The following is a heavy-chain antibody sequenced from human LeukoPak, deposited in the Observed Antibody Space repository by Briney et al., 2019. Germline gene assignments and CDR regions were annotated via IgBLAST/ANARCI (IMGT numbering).Heavy chain of an antibody. CDR3: ARASYYDSSGYSIDWGWAIVRYYYYGMDV. Sequence: PSETLSLTCAVYGGSFSGYYWSWIRQPPGKGLEWVGEINHSGSTNYNPSLKSRVTISVDKSKNQFSLKLSSVTAADTAVYYCARASYYDSSGYSIDWGWAIVRYYYYGMDVWGQGTTVTVSS. D-gene: IGHD3-22*01. CDR1: GGSFSGYY. V-gene: IGHV4-34*01. J-gene: IGHJ6*02. CDR2: INHSGST.